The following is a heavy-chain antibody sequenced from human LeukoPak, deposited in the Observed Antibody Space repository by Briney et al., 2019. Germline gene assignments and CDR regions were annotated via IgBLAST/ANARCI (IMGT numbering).Heavy chain of an antibody. CDR3: ARSSMRWLQFLY. CDR1: GDSVSSSSYY. Sequence: PSETLSLTCTVSGDSVSSSSYYWGWIRQPPGKGLEWIGSIYYSGSTNYNPSLKSRVTISVDTSKNQFSLKLSSVTAADTAVYYCARSSMRWLQFLYWGQGTLVTVSS. V-gene: IGHV4-39*01. CDR2: IYYSGST. J-gene: IGHJ4*02. D-gene: IGHD5-12*01.